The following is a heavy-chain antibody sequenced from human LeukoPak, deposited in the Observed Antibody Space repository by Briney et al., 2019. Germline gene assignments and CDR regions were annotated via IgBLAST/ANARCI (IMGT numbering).Heavy chain of an antibody. D-gene: IGHD3-22*01. V-gene: IGHV1-18*01. CDR1: GYTFTSYG. CDR3: ARVVSSGYYEAFDI. Sequence: ASVKVSCKASGYTFTSYGINWVRQAPGQGLEWMGWISAYNGNTNYAQKLQGRVTMTTDTSTSTAYMELRSLRSDDTAVYYCARVVSSGYYEAFDIWGQGTMVTVSS. CDR2: ISAYNGNT. J-gene: IGHJ3*02.